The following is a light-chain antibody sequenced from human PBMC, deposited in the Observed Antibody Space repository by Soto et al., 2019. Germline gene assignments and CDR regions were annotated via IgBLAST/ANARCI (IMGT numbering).Light chain of an antibody. V-gene: IGKV3-20*01. J-gene: IGKJ2*01. CDR3: QQYGSSPMYT. Sequence: EIVLTQSPGTLSLSPGESATLSCRASQSVSSSYLAWYQQKPGQAPRLLIYGASGRATGIPDRFSGSGSGTDFTLTIGRLEPEDFAVYYCQQYGSSPMYTFGQGTKLEIK. CDR2: GAS. CDR1: QSVSSSY.